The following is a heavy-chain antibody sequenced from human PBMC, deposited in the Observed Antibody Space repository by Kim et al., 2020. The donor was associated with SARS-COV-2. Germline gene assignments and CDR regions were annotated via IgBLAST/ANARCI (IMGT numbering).Heavy chain of an antibody. V-gene: IGHV4-59*01. CDR3: ARARVGIFGVVTHFDY. J-gene: IGHJ4*02. Sequence: SLKSPVTISVDTSKTPFSLKLSSVTAADTAVYYCARARVGIFGVVTHFDYWGQGTLVTVSS. D-gene: IGHD3-3*01.